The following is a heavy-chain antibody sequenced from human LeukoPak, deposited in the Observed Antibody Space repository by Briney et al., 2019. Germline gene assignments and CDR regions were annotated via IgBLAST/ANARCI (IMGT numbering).Heavy chain of an antibody. Sequence: PGGSLRLSCAASGFTFSSYAMHWVRQAPGKGLEWVAVISYDGSNKYYADSVKGRFTISRDDSKNTLFLQMNSLRAEDTGVYYCAKETAAAALNWLDPWGQGTLVTVSS. J-gene: IGHJ5*02. CDR3: AKETAAAALNWLDP. V-gene: IGHV3-30-3*01. CDR2: ISYDGSNK. D-gene: IGHD6-25*01. CDR1: GFTFSSYA.